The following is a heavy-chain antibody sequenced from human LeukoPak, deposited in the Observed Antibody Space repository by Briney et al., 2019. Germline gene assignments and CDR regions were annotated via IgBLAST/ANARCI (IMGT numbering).Heavy chain of an antibody. CDR2: IIPILGIA. V-gene: IGHV1-69*04. CDR1: GYTFTSYG. D-gene: IGHD3-22*01. J-gene: IGHJ6*02. Sequence: GASVKVSCKASGYTFTSYGISWVRQAPGQGLEWMGRIIPILGIANYAQKFQGRVTITADKSTSTAYMELSSLRSEDTAVYYCARMGPNMDYYDSSGGDYYYYGMDVWGQGTTVTVSS. CDR3: ARMGPNMDYYDSSGGDYYYYGMDV.